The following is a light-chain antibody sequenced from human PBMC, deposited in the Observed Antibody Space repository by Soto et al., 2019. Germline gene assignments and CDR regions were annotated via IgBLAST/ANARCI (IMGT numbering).Light chain of an antibody. CDR2: GAS. CDR1: QSVSSSY. V-gene: IGKV3-20*01. J-gene: IGKJ1*01. Sequence: EIVLRQSPGTLSLSPGERATLSCRASQSVSSSYLACYQQKPGQAPRLLIYGASSRATGIPDRFSGSGSGTDFTLTISRLEPEDFAVYYCQQYGSSWWTFGQGTKVDIK. CDR3: QQYGSSWWT.